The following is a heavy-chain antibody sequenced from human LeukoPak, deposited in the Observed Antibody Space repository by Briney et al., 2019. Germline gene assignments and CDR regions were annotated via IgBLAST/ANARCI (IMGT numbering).Heavy chain of an antibody. J-gene: IGHJ5*02. CDR1: RYTLTELA. V-gene: IGHV1-24*01. CDR3: ATDRLSQTGTTLGWFDP. Sequence: GASVKVSCKVSRYTLTELAMHWVRQAPGKGLEWMGGFDPEDGETIYAQKFQGRVTMTEDTSTDTAYMELSSLRSEDTAVYYCATDRLSQTGTTLGWFDPWGQGTLVTVSS. CDR2: FDPEDGET. D-gene: IGHD1-7*01.